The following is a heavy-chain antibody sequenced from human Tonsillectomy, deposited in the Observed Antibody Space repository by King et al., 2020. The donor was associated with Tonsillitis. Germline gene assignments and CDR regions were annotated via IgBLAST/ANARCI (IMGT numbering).Heavy chain of an antibody. CDR1: IFTFNSYG. CDR3: TRPGQVGSGYLTDAFDI. D-gene: IGHD3-22*01. V-gene: IGHV3-33*05. CDR2: ISNDGSHK. J-gene: IGHJ3*02. Sequence: VQLVESGGGVVQPGRSLRLSCAASIFTFNSYGMHWVRQAPGKGPEWVAAISNDGSHKYYAVSVRGRFTISRDNSKNTLYLQMNSLRAEDTAVYHCTRPGQVGSGYLTDAFDIWGQGTMVTVSS.